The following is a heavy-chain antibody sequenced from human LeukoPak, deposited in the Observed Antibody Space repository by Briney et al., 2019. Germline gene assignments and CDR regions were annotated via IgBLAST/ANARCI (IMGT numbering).Heavy chain of an antibody. D-gene: IGHD3-22*01. CDR1: GYTLTELS. CDR2: FDPEDGET. Sequence: ASVTVSFKVSGYTLTELSMHWVRQAPGKGLEWMGGFDPEDGETIYAQKFQGRVTMTEDTSTDTAYMELSSLRSEDTAVYYCATDNYYDSSGQWDWGQGTLVTVSS. V-gene: IGHV1-24*01. J-gene: IGHJ4*02. CDR3: ATDNYYDSSGQWD.